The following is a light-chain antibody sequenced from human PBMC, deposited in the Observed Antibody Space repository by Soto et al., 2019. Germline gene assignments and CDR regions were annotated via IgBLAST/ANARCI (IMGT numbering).Light chain of an antibody. V-gene: IGKV3-20*01. CDR1: QSVSSSY. Sequence: EVVLTQSPGTLSLSPGQKATLSCRANQSVSSSYLAWYQHKPGQPPRLLMFGAGSRATGIPGRFSGSGSGTHVTLIINKLEPEDFAVYFCQQYGSTPHTFGQGTKLEIK. CDR2: GAG. J-gene: IGKJ2*01. CDR3: QQYGSTPHT.